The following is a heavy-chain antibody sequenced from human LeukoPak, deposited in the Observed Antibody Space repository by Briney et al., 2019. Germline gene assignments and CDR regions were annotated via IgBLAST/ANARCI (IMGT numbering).Heavy chain of an antibody. J-gene: IGHJ5*02. CDR1: GYTFTSYY. V-gene: IGHV1-46*01. CDR2: INPSGGST. CDR3: ARRERYCSGGSCWNWFAP. Sequence: GASVKVSCKASGYTFTSYYMHWVRQAPGQGLEGMGIINPSGGSTSYAQKFQGRVTMTRDTSTSTVYMDLSSLRSEDTAVYYCARRERYCSGGSCWNWFAPWGQGTLVPVSS. D-gene: IGHD2-15*01.